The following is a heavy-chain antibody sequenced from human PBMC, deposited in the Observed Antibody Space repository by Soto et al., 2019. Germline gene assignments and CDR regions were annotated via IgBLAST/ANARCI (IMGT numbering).Heavy chain of an antibody. CDR2: MNPNSGNT. Sequence: VKVSCKASGYTFTSYDINWVRQATGQGLEWMGWMNPNSGNTGYAQKFQGRVTMTRNTSISTAYMELSSLRSEDTAVYYCAKEILVRGVIILPYYFDYWGQGTLVTVSS. CDR1: GYTFTSYD. V-gene: IGHV1-8*01. CDR3: AKEILVRGVIILPYYFDY. J-gene: IGHJ4*02. D-gene: IGHD3-10*01.